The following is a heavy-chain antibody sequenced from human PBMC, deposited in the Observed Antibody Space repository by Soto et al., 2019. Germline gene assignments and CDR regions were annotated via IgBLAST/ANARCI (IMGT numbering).Heavy chain of an antibody. CDR2: INAGNGNT. CDR1: GYTFTGYA. J-gene: IGHJ4*02. D-gene: IGHD2-21*02. Sequence: QVQLVQSGAEEKKPGASVKDSCKASGYTFTGYAMHWVRQAPGQRLEWMGWINAGNGNTKYSQKFQVRVTITRGTSASTAEMERSSLRSEDTAVYYCARAVAVTAAFDYWGLGTLVTVAS. CDR3: ARAVAVTAAFDY. V-gene: IGHV1-3*05.